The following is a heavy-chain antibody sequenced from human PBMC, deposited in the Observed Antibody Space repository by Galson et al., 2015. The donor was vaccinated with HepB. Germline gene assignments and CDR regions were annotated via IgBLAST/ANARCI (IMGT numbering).Heavy chain of an antibody. Sequence: CKASGFTFTSSAVQWVRQARGQRLEWIGWIVVGSGNTNYAQKFQERVTITRDMSTSTAYMELSSLRSEDTAVYYYAAPFDSSGYYYADYGMDVWGQGTTVTVSS. CDR1: GFTFTSSA. D-gene: IGHD3-22*01. CDR3: AAPFDSSGYYYADYGMDV. CDR2: IVVGSGNT. J-gene: IGHJ6*02. V-gene: IGHV1-58*01.